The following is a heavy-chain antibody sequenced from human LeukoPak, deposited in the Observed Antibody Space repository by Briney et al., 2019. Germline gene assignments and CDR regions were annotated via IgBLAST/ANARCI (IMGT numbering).Heavy chain of an antibody. CDR3: ARRITIAAAGWGYGMDV. D-gene: IGHD6-13*01. CDR1: GFTFNNHW. CDR2: IRHDGSDK. Sequence: GGSLRLSCAASGFTFNNHWMSWVRQAPGKGLEWVANIRHDGSDKKYVDSVKGRFTISRDNAENPLFLQMNSPRAEDTAVYYCARRITIAAAGWGYGMDVWGQGTTVTVSS. V-gene: IGHV3-7*03. J-gene: IGHJ6*02.